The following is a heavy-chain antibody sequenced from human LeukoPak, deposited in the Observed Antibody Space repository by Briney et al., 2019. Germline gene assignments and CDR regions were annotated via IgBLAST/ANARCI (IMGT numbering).Heavy chain of an antibody. CDR2: INSDGSST. V-gene: IGHV3-74*01. CDR1: GFTFSSYW. D-gene: IGHD3-22*01. J-gene: IGHJ3*02. CDR3: AGATYYYDSSGYYNI. Sequence: GGSLRLSCAASGFTFSSYWMHWVRQAPGKGLVWVSRINSDGSSTSYADSVKGRCTISRDNAKNTLYLQMNSLRAEDTAVYYCAGATYYYDSSGYYNIWGQGTMVTVSS.